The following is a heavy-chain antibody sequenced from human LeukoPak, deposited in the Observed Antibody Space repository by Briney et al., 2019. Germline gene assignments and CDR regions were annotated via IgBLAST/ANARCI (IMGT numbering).Heavy chain of an antibody. Sequence: PGGSLRLSCAASGFTFSSYWMSWVRQAPGKGLEWVANIKQDGSEKYYVDSVKGRFTISRDNAKNSLYLQMNSLRAEDTAVYYCARDRRTLAAAGTILFWGQGTLVTVSS. D-gene: IGHD6-13*01. CDR3: ARDRRTLAAAGTILF. J-gene: IGHJ4*02. CDR1: GFTFSSYW. CDR2: IKQDGSEK. V-gene: IGHV3-7*01.